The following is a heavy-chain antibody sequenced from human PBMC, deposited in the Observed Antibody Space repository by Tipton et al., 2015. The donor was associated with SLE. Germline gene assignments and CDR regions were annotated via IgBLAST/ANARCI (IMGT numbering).Heavy chain of an antibody. CDR3: ARAGLGLLSSLSY. V-gene: IGHV3-30-3*01. J-gene: IGHJ4*02. CDR2: ISYDGSNK. D-gene: IGHD3-16*02. CDR1: GFTFSSYA. Sequence: SLRLSCAASGFTFSSYAMHWVRQAPGKGLEWVAVISYDGSNKYYADSVKGRFTISRDNSKNTLYLQMNSLRAEDTAVYYCARAGLGLLSSLSYWGQGTLVTFSS.